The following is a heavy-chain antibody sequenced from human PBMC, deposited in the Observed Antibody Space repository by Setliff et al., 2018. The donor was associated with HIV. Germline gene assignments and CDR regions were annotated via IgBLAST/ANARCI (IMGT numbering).Heavy chain of an antibody. CDR1: GGSFSGYY. CDR3: ARLYYYGSGNYNDAFDI. J-gene: IGHJ3*02. Sequence: KPSETLPLTCAVYGGSFSGYYWSWIRQPPGKGLEWIGEINHSGSTNYNPSLKSRVTISVDTSKHQFSLSLSSVTAADTAVYYCARLYYYGSGNYNDAFDIWGQGTMVTVSS. V-gene: IGHV4-34*01. CDR2: INHSGST. D-gene: IGHD3-10*01.